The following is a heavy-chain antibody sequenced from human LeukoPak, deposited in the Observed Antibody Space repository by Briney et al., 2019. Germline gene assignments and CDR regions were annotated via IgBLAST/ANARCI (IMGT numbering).Heavy chain of an antibody. V-gene: IGHV4-39*01. CDR3: VRQRIHCDGGSCFPPDR. J-gene: IGHJ5*02. CDR1: GASISSTSDY. CDR2: IYYSGRA. Sequence: SETLSLTCSVSGASISSTSDYWGWIRQPPGKGLEWIGTIYYSGRAYHNPSLRSRLTISVDTSKNQFSLKLNSVTATDTAIYYCVRQRIHCDGGSCFPPDRWDQGTLVTVSS. D-gene: IGHD2-15*01.